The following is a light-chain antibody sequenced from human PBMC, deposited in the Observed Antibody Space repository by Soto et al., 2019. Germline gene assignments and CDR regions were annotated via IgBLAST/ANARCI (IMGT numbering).Light chain of an antibody. CDR1: QLVTSNY. CDR2: GAS. CDR3: QQYGSSPGT. Sequence: EIVLTQSPGALSLSPGERATLSCRASQLVTSNYLAWYQQKPGQAPRLLIFGASIRDTGLPDRFSGSGSGTDFTLTISRLEPEDFAVYYCQQYGSSPGTFGQGTKVEIK. V-gene: IGKV3-20*01. J-gene: IGKJ1*01.